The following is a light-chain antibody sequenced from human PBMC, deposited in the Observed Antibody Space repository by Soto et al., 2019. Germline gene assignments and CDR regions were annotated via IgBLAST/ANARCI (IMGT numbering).Light chain of an antibody. V-gene: IGKV3-11*01. CDR1: QSVGTY. CDR2: AAS. CDR3: QQRNNWPPRCT. Sequence: EIVLTQSPATLSLSPGERATLSCRASQSVGTYLAWYQQRPGQAPRLLIYAASSRATGIPARFSGGGYVTDFTLTISSLVREDFAVYHCQQRNNWPPRCTFGPATKVHSK. J-gene: IGKJ3*01.